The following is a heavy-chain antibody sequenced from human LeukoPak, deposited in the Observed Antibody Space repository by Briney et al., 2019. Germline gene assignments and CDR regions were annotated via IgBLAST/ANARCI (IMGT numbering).Heavy chain of an antibody. D-gene: IGHD3-22*01. CDR3: AVNAYYYDSSGYYPFDY. Sequence: PGGSLRLSCAASGFTSSSYGMHWVRQAPGKGLEWVAFIRYDGSNKYYADSVKGRFTISRDNSKNTLYLQMNSLRAEDTAVYYCAVNAYYYDSSGYYPFDYWGQGTLVTVSS. J-gene: IGHJ4*02. CDR2: IRYDGSNK. CDR1: GFTSSSYG. V-gene: IGHV3-30*02.